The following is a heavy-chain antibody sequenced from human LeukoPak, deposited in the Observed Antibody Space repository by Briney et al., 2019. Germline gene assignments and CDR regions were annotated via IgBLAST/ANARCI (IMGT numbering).Heavy chain of an antibody. CDR1: GFAFSSYS. V-gene: IGHV3-48*02. CDR2: IGTSSSPK. CDR3: ARGNRGLSPDY. Sequence: PGGSLRLSCAASGFAFSSYSVNWVRQAPGKGLEWVSYIGTSSSPKYYADSVKGRFTISRDNDKNSIYLQMDSLRDEDTAVYYCARGNRGLSPDYWGQGTLVTVSS. J-gene: IGHJ4*02. D-gene: IGHD1-14*01.